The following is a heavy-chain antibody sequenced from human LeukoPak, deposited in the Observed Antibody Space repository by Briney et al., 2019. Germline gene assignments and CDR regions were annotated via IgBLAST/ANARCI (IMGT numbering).Heavy chain of an antibody. D-gene: IGHD1-14*01. Sequence: ASVKVSCKASGYTFTSYDINWVRQATGQGLEWMGWMNPNSGNTGYAQKFQGRVTMTEDTSTDTAYMELSSLRSEDTAIYYCAIVLSYNVFDYWGQGTLVTVSS. CDR1: GYTFTSYD. CDR3: AIVLSYNVFDY. CDR2: MNPNSGNT. V-gene: IGHV1-8*02. J-gene: IGHJ4*02.